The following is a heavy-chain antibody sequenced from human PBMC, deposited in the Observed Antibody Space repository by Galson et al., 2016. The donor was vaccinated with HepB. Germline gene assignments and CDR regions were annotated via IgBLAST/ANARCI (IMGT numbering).Heavy chain of an antibody. CDR3: ASGWHLNWFDF. Sequence: SLRLSCAASGFTFSSYAMSWVRQAPGKGLEWVSDISGSGGTTYYADSVKGRFTISRDNSKNTLYLQMSSLRAEDTAVYYCASGWHLNWFDFWGQGTLVTVS. J-gene: IGHJ5*01. CDR1: GFTFSSYA. CDR2: ISGSGGTT. D-gene: IGHD3-22*01. V-gene: IGHV3-23*01.